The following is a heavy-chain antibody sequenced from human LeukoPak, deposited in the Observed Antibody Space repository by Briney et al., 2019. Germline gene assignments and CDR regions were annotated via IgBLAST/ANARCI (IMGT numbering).Heavy chain of an antibody. CDR2: IGGGGTE. Sequence: GGSLSLSCAAPVFTITTYAVTWVRKPPGKGLEWVSGIGGGGTEYYADSVKGRFIISSDSSQNLVHLQMNSLTVEDTAVYYCARAQGALDYWGQGTLVTVSS. V-gene: IGHV3-23*01. J-gene: IGHJ4*02. CDR1: VFTITTYA. CDR3: ARAQGALDY. D-gene: IGHD1-26*01.